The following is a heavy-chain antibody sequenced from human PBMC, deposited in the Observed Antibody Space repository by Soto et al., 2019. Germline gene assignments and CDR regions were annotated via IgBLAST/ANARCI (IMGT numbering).Heavy chain of an antibody. J-gene: IGHJ6*02. CDR1: GFIFATSG. CDR3: ARVTPGNNLYYFSGLDF. V-gene: IGHV3-30-3*01. D-gene: IGHD1-1*01. Sequence: GGSLRLSCVASGFIFATSGMHWVRHAPGKGLQWVALISSEGSNTYYADSVRGRFTISRDNSKNTLYLQLNTLRPEDTGLYYCARVTPGNNLYYFSGLDFWGQGTSVTVSS. CDR2: ISSEGSNT.